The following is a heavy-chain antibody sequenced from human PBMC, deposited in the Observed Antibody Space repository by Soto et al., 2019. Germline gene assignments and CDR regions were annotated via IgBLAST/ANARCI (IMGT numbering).Heavy chain of an antibody. J-gene: IGHJ4*02. CDR3: ARVGVYRYFDY. D-gene: IGHD5-18*01. CDR2: IKSKTDGGAT. Sequence: EVQLVESGGGLVKPGGSLRLSCAASGFTFNNAWMNWVRQSPGKGLEWVGRIKSKTDGGATDYAAPVKGRFTISRDNAKNSLYLQMNSLRAEDTAVYYCARVGVYRYFDYWGQGTLVTVSS. CDR1: GFTFNNAW. V-gene: IGHV3-15*01.